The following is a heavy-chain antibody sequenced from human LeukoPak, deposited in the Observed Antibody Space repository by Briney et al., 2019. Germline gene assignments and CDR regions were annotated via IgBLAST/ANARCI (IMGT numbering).Heavy chain of an antibody. J-gene: IGHJ2*01. V-gene: IGHV3-23*01. CDR1: GFTFSSYG. Sequence: PGGSLRLSCAASGFTFSSYGMSWVRQAPGKGLQWVSTISGSGGSTYYADSVKGRFTISRDNSKNTLYLQMNSLRAEDTAVYYCAKVQLSLYWYFDLWGRGTLVTVSS. CDR2: ISGSGGST. CDR3: AKVQLSLYWYFDL. D-gene: IGHD1-1*01.